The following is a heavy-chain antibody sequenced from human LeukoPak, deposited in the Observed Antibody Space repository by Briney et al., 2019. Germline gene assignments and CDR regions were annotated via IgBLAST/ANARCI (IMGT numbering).Heavy chain of an antibody. CDR3: ATVHCSGGSCFYNFDH. Sequence: GGSLRLSCAASGFTFSAYSMNWVRQAPGKGLEWVSSLSSSSTYVYYADSVKGRFTISRDNAKNSLYLQMNSLRAEDTAVYYCATVHCSGGSCFYNFDHWGQGSLVTVSS. J-gene: IGHJ4*02. V-gene: IGHV3-21*01. CDR1: GFTFSAYS. CDR2: LSSSSTYV. D-gene: IGHD2-15*01.